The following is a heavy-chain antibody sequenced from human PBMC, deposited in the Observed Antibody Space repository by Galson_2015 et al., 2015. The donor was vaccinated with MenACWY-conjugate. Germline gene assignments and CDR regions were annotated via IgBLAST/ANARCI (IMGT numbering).Heavy chain of an antibody. V-gene: IGHV4-59*01. CDR1: GGSISSYY. CDR3: ARGYYDRSHHWFDP. Sequence: SETLSLTCTVSGGSISSYYWSWIRQPPGKGLEWIGYIYYSGSTNYNPSLKSRVTISVDTSKNQFSLKLSSVTAADTAVYYCARGYYDRSHHWFDPWGQGTLVTVSS. D-gene: IGHD3-22*01. J-gene: IGHJ5*02. CDR2: IYYSGST.